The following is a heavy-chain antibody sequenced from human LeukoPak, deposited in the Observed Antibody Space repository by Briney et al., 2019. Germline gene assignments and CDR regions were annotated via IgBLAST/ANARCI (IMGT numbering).Heavy chain of an antibody. CDR3: ARRRYNWNAIDY. V-gene: IGHV3-11*01. D-gene: IGHD1-20*01. CDR1: GFTFSDYD. Sequence: GGSLRLSCAASGFTFSDYDMSWIRQAPGKGLEWVSYISSSGSTLYYADSVKGRITISRDNAKDSLYLQMNSLRAEDTAVYYCARRRYNWNAIDYWGQGTLVTVSS. CDR2: ISSSGSTL. J-gene: IGHJ4*02.